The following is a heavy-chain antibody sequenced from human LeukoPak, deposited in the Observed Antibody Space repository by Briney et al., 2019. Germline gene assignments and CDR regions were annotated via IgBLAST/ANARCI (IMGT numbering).Heavy chain of an antibody. V-gene: IGHV1-2*02. D-gene: IGHD3-10*01. J-gene: IGHJ4*02. CDR1: GYTFTGYY. CDR2: INPNSGGT. Sequence: ASVKVSCKASGYTFTGYYMHWVRQAPRQGLEWMGWINPNSGGTNFAQKFQGRVTMTRGTSISTASMELSRLRSDDTAVYYCARDRFGDQDYWGQGTLVTVSS. CDR3: ARDRFGDQDY.